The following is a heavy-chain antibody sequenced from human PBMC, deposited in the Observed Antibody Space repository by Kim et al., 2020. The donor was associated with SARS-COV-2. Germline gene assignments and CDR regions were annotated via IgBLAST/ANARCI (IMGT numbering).Heavy chain of an antibody. Sequence: GGSLRLSCVASGFTFTNFALHWVRLAPGKGLQWMAAVSHDGNSELIADSVKGRFTVSRDTSKSTIYLQLNSLRPEDTAVYYCAIGYGYSGIFPLGNTFDIWGQGTTLTVSS. CDR1: GFTFTNFA. CDR2: VSHDGNSE. V-gene: IGHV3-30*03. CDR3: AIGYGYSGIFPLGNTFDI. D-gene: IGHD1-26*01. J-gene: IGHJ3*02.